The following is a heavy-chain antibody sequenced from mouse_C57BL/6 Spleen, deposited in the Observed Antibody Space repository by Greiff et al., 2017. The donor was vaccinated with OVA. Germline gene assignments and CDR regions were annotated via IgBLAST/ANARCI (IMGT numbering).Heavy chain of an antibody. CDR2: IDTCDSYT. Sequence: VQLQQPGAELVMPGASVQLSCKASGYTFTRSWMHWVQQRPGQGLAWIGEIDTCDSYTKYNQKFKGQSPLTVDKTSSTAYMQPSSLTSEDSAFYDCARGDNGVYGFDYWGQGTTLTVSS. CDR3: ARGDNGVYGFDY. J-gene: IGHJ2*01. CDR1: GYTFTRSW. D-gene: IGHD1-1*01. V-gene: IGHV1-69*01.